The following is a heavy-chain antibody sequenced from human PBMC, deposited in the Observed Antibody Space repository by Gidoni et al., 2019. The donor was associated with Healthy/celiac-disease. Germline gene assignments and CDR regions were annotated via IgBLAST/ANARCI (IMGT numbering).Heavy chain of an antibody. J-gene: IGHJ4*02. CDR3: ARVAGAGSPPPGFDY. V-gene: IGHV1-69*06. CDR1: VGPFSSYA. CDR2: ILPIFGTA. Sequence: QVRLGQPGAEVKNPGSSVKVSCEASVGPFSSYALSWVRQAPGQGLECMGGILPIFGTANYAQKFQGRVTITADKSTSTAYMELSSLRSEDTAVYYCARVAGAGSPPPGFDYWGQGTLVTVSS. D-gene: IGHD6-19*01.